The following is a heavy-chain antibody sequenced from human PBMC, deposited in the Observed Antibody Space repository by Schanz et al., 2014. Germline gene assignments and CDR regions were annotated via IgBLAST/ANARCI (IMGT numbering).Heavy chain of an antibody. CDR1: GGTFSSYA. V-gene: IGHV1-69*04. CDR3: ARNIIATARAYDI. D-gene: IGHD6-13*01. CDR2: IIPILGME. Sequence: HVQLVQSGAEVNKPGSSVKVSCKASGGTFSSYAFSWVRQAPGQGLEWMGKIIPILGMENYAQKFQGRVTITADISTSTAYMELRSLRSDDTAVYYCARNIIATARAYDIWGQGTMVTVSS. J-gene: IGHJ3*02.